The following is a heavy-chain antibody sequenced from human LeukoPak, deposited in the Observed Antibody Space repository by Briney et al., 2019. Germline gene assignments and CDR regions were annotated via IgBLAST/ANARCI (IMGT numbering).Heavy chain of an antibody. J-gene: IGHJ4*02. CDR1: GFTLSTSS. CDR3: ADNLSR. V-gene: IGHV3-48*04. D-gene: IGHD1-1*01. Sequence: GGSLRLSCAASGFTLSTSSMNWVRQAPGKGLEWISYIDKSSNPIYYADSVKGRFTISRDSAKNSLYLQMKSLRAEDTAVYYCADNLSRWGQGTLVTVSS. CDR2: IDKSSNPI.